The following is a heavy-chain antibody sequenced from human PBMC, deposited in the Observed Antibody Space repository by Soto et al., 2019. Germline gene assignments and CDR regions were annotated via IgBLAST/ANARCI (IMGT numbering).Heavy chain of an antibody. Sequence: ASVKVSCKASGYTITSYGISWVRQAPGQGLEWMGWISAYNGNTNYAQKLQGRVTMTTDTSTSTAYMELRSLRSDDTAVYYCARLTSGWYGDYFDYWGQGTLVTVSS. V-gene: IGHV1-18*01. CDR2: ISAYNGNT. J-gene: IGHJ4*02. CDR3: ARLTSGWYGDYFDY. CDR1: GYTITSYG. D-gene: IGHD6-19*01.